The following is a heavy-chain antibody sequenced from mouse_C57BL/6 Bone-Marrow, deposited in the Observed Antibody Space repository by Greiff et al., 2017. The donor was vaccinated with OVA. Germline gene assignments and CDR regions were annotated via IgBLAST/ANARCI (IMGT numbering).Heavy chain of an antibody. Sequence: EVMLVESGGGLVQPGGSLKLSCAASGFTFSVYYMYWVRQTPEKRLEWVAYISNGGGSTYYPDTVKGRFTISRDNAKNTLYLQMSRLKSEDTAMYYCARHYGYFDVWGTGTTVTVSS. J-gene: IGHJ1*03. CDR3: ARHYGYFDV. CDR1: GFTFSVYY. V-gene: IGHV5-12*01. CDR2: ISNGGGST.